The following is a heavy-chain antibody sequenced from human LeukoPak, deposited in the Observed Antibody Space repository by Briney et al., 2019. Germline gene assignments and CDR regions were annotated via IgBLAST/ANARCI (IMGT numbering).Heavy chain of an antibody. CDR2: INPNNGGT. CDR3: ARDRHSGNYYLDY. CDR1: GYTFTSYA. D-gene: IGHD1-26*01. J-gene: IGHJ4*02. Sequence: ASVKVSCKASGYTFTSYAIHWVRQAPGQGLEWMGWINPNNGGTNYVQKFQGWVTMTRDTSISTAYMELSRLRSNDTAVYYCARDRHSGNYYLDYWGQGTLVTVSS. V-gene: IGHV1-2*04.